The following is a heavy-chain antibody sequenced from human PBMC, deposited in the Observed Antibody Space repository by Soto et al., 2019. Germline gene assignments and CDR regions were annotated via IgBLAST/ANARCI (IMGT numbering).Heavy chain of an antibody. CDR2: INPKFGDT. CDR3: ARNMDYYYGRGSGNGHGV. CDR1: GYTFTAYH. D-gene: IGHD3-10*02. J-gene: IGHJ6*02. V-gene: IGHV1-2*02. Sequence: QVQLVQSGAEVKEPGDSVRVSCEGSGYTFTAYHIHWVRQAPGHGLEWMGWINPKFGDTTYAQDFQGRVSMPRDMSISTVYMELRRLTSDDTAIYYCARNMDYYYGRGSGNGHGVWGQGTTVTVFS.